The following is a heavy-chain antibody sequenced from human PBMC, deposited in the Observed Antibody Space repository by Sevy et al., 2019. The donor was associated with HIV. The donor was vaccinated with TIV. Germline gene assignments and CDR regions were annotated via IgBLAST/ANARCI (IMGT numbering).Heavy chain of an antibody. D-gene: IGHD3-3*01. Sequence: GGSLRLSCAASGFIFSSYAMSWVRQAPGKGLEWVSTISGHGGSTYYADSVKGRFTISRDNSKNTLDLQMNSLRAEDTAVYYCAGGFWSSFDYWGQGTLVTVSS. CDR1: GFIFSSYA. CDR3: AGGFWSSFDY. J-gene: IGHJ4*02. V-gene: IGHV3-23*01. CDR2: ISGHGGST.